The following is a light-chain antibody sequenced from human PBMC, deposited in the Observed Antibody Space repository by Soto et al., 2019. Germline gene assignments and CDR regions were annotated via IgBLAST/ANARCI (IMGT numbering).Light chain of an antibody. V-gene: IGKV3-11*01. CDR3: QQRGT. CDR2: DAS. CDR1: QSVSSY. J-gene: IGKJ1*01. Sequence: ESVLTQCPATLSLSPGERATLSCRASQSVSSYLAWYQQKPGQAPRLLIYDASNRATGIPARFSGSGSGTDFTLTISSLDPEDFAVYYCQQRGTFGQGTKV.